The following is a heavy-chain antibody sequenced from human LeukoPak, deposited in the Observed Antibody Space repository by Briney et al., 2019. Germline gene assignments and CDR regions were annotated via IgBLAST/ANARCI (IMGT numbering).Heavy chain of an antibody. V-gene: IGHV4-59*12. CDR2: VYHTGTP. J-gene: IGHJ4*02. D-gene: IGHD2-8*01. Sequence: PSETLSLTCTVSGASINDYYWTWIRQPPGKGLEWLGYVYHTGTPGYHPSLKSRVAMSLDTSKNQVSLKLSSVTAADTAVYFCTRVVNGGHFDSWGQGTLVTVSS. CDR3: TRVVNGGHFDS. CDR1: GASINDYY.